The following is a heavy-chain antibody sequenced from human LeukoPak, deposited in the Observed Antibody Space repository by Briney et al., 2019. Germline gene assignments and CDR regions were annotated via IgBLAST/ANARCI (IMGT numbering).Heavy chain of an antibody. CDR2: IYTSGST. Sequence: SETLSLTCTVSGGSISSYYWSWIRQPPGKGLEWIGYIYTSGSTNYNPSLKSRVTISVDTSKNQFSLKLSSVTAADTAVYYCATHTLYYDFWSGYLLQGRAFPLDVWGKGTTATVSS. CDR3: ATHTLYYDFWSGYLLQGRAFPLDV. D-gene: IGHD3-3*01. V-gene: IGHV4-4*09. J-gene: IGHJ6*04. CDR1: GGSISSYY.